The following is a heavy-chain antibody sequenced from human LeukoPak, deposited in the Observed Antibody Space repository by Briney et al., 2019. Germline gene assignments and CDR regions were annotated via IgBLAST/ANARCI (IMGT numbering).Heavy chain of an antibody. CDR3: ARDGPHYYGSGGPLYYYYMDV. Sequence: SETLSLTCAVYGGSFSDYDWSWIRQPAGKGLEWIGRIYTSGSTNYNPSLKSRVTTSVDTSKNQFSLKLSSVTAADTAVYYCARDGPHYYGSGGPLYYYYMDVWGKGTTVTISS. V-gene: IGHV4-4*07. J-gene: IGHJ6*03. D-gene: IGHD3-10*01. CDR1: GGSFSDYD. CDR2: IYTSGST.